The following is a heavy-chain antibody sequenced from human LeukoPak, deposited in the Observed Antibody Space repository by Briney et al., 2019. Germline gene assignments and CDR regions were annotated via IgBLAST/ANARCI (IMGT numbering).Heavy chain of an antibody. CDR2: IYYSGST. J-gene: IGHJ4*02. CDR1: GGSISSSNW. CDR3: ARIPYASSSGGVY. V-gene: IGHV4-4*02. D-gene: IGHD6-6*01. Sequence: SGTLSLTCTVSGGSISSSNWWCWVRQPPGKGLEWIGEIYYSGSTNYNPSLKSRVTISLDKSKNQFSLKLSSVTAADTAVYYCARIPYASSSGGVYWGQGTLVTVSS.